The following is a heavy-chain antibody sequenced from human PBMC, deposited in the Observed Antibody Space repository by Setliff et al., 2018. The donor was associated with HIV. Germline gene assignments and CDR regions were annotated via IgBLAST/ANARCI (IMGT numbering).Heavy chain of an antibody. CDR2: ISGNGET. V-gene: IGHV4-34*01. CDR1: DGSFNDFN. CDR3: AREDRSRYGSLDY. D-gene: IGHD1-1*01. J-gene: IGHJ4*02. Sequence: PSETLSLTCAVYDGSFNDFNWSWVRQSPGRGLEWIGAISGNGETNYNPSLRSRVTISEDTSKKQFTLSLASVTAADAAVYYCAREDRSRYGSLDYWGQGTPVTVSS.